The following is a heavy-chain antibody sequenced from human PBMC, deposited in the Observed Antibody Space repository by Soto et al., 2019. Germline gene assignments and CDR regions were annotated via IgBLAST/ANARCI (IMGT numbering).Heavy chain of an antibody. D-gene: IGHD4-17*01. CDR3: ARMTTVTTSDY. CDR1: GGSFSGYY. Sequence: SETLSLTCAVYGGSFSGYYWSWIRQPPGKGLEWIGEINHSGSTNYNPSLKSRVTISVDTSKNQSSLKLSSVTAADTAVYYCARMTTVTTSDYWGQGTLVTVSS. J-gene: IGHJ4*02. CDR2: INHSGST. V-gene: IGHV4-34*01.